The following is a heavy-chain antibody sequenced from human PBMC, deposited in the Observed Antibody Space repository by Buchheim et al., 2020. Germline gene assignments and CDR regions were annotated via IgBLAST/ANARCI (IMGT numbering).Heavy chain of an antibody. CDR2: IWYDGSEK. CDR3: ARHGMDV. CDR1: GFAFNTHA. Sequence: QVQLVESGGGVVQPGESLRLSCAASGFAFNTHAMHWVRQAPGKGLEWVAFIWYDGSEKHYIDSVKGRFTISRDNSKNTLYLQMNSLRAEDTAVYYCARHGMDVWGQGTT. V-gene: IGHV3-33*01. J-gene: IGHJ6*02.